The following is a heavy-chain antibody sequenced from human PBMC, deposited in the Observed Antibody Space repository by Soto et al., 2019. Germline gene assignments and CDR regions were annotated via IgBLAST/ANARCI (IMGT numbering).Heavy chain of an antibody. J-gene: IGHJ4*02. V-gene: IGHV3-33*01. CDR3: ARERAVTGGTYYFDR. CDR2: LWYDGSNK. CDR1: GFTFNTFG. D-gene: IGHD6-19*01. Sequence: GGSLRLSCAASGFTFNTFGMHWVRQAPGKGPEWVALLWYDGSNKYYADSVKGRFTISRDNPRNTLYLEMNNLRVEDTAVCYCARERAVTGGTYYFDRWGQGTLVTVSS.